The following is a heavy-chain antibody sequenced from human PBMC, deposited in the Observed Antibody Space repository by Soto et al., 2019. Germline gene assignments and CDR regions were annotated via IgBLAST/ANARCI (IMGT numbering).Heavy chain of an antibody. J-gene: IGHJ4*02. CDR2: IMSKTDGGTT. Sequence: EVLLVESGGDLVTPGGSVRLSCAASGLAFSNAWMSWVRQAPGKGLEWVGRIMSKTDGGTTDYAAPVKDRFIMSRDDSKNTLYRQMNCLKTEYTAVYYCAAGTGRTDYDYWGQGTLVTVSS. D-gene: IGHD2-2*01. CDR3: AAGTGRTDYDY. CDR1: GLAFSNAW. V-gene: IGHV3-15*01.